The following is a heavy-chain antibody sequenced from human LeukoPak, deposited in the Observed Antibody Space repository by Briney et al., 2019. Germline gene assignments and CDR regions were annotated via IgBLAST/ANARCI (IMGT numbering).Heavy chain of an antibody. Sequence: PGGSLRLSCAASGFTFSSYEMNWVRQAPGKGLEWVSYISSSGSTIYYADSVKGRFTISRDNAKNSLYLQMNSLRAEDTAVYYCARSGIAVAGTGAIDHWGQGTLVTVSS. V-gene: IGHV3-48*03. CDR2: ISSSGSTI. CDR3: ARSGIAVAGTGAIDH. CDR1: GFTFSSYE. D-gene: IGHD6-19*01. J-gene: IGHJ4*02.